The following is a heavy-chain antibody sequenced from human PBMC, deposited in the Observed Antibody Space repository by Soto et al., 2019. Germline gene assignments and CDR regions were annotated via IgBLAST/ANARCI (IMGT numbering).Heavy chain of an antibody. D-gene: IGHD6-19*01. J-gene: IGHJ4*02. CDR1: GGTFSSYA. V-gene: IGHV1-69*13. CDR2: IIPIFGTA. Sequence: GASVKVSCKASGGTFSSYAISWVRQAPGQGLEWMGGIIPIFGTANYAQNFQGRVTIAADESTNTAYMELSSLRSKDTAVYYCARDLGSGWYNYWGQGTLVTVSS. CDR3: ARDLGSGWYNY.